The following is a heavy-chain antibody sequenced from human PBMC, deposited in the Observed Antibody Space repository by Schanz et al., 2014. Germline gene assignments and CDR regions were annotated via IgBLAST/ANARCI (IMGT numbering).Heavy chain of an antibody. V-gene: IGHV3-48*01. J-gene: IGHJ5*02. CDR3: ARAGYDADNWFDP. CDR1: GFTFSSYS. D-gene: IGHD2-2*01. CDR2: ISSASSTI. Sequence: EVQLVESGGGLVQPGGSLRLSCAASGFTFSSYSMNWVRQAPGKGLEWVSYISSASSTINYADSVKGRFTISRDNAKNSLFLQMTSLRAEDTAVYYCARAGYDADNWFDPCGQGTLVTVSS.